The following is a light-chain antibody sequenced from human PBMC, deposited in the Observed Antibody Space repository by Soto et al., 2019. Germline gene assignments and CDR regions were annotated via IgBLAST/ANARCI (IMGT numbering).Light chain of an antibody. V-gene: IGLV2-11*01. CDR1: SSDVGGYNY. CDR3: CSYAGSYTVV. CDR2: DVS. Sequence: QSVLTQPRSVSGSPGQSVTISCTGTSSDVGGYNYVSWYQQHPGKAPKLMIYDVSKRPSGVPDRFSGSKSGNTASLTISGLQAEAEADYYCCSYAGSYTVVFGGGTKLTVL. J-gene: IGLJ2*01.